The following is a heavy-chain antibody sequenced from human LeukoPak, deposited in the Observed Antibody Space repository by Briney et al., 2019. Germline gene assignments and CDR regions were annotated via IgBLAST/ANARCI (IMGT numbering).Heavy chain of an antibody. Sequence: GASVKVSCKASGYTFTGYYMHWVRQAPGQGLEWMGWISAYNGNTNYAQKLQGRVTMTTDTSTSTAYMELRSLRSDDTAVYYCAKDQGSGSGSYSWGYFDYWGQGTLVTVSS. J-gene: IGHJ4*02. CDR3: AKDQGSGSGSYSWGYFDY. D-gene: IGHD3-10*01. V-gene: IGHV1-18*04. CDR1: GYTFTGYY. CDR2: ISAYNGNT.